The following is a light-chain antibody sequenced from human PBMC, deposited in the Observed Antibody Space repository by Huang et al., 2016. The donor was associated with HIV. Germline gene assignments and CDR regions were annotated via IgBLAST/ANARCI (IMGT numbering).Light chain of an antibody. CDR3: HQYGSSPPNT. J-gene: IGKJ2*01. CDR1: QSISSSF. Sequence: IVLTQSPGTLSLSPGARATLSCRASQSISSSFLAWFQQKPGQAPRLLIYSASRRAAGIPDRVGGSGSGTDFTLTINRLEPEESAVYYCHQYGSSPPNTFGQGTKLEIK. CDR2: SAS. V-gene: IGKV3-20*01.